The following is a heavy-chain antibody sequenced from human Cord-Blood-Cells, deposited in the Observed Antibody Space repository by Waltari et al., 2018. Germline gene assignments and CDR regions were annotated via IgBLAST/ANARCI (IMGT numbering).Heavy chain of an antibody. V-gene: IGHV4-4*07. Sequence: QVQLQESGPGLVQPSETLSLPCTVSGCSISSYYWSWIRQPAGKGLEWIGRIYTSGSTNYNPSLKSRVTMSVDTSKNQFSLKLSSVTAADTAVYYCARSHYGSGSYYWFDPWGQGTLVTVSS. CDR1: GCSISSYY. J-gene: IGHJ5*02. CDR2: IYTSGST. D-gene: IGHD3-10*01. CDR3: ARSHYGSGSYYWFDP.